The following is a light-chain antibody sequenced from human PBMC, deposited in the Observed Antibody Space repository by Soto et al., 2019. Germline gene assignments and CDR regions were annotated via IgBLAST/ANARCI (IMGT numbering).Light chain of an antibody. Sequence: QSALTQPASVSGSPGQSITISCTGTSSDVGSYNLVSWYQQHPGKAPKLMIYEGSKRPSGVSNRFSGSKSGNTASLTISGLQAEDEAGYYCCSYAGSSTSLYVFGTGTKVPVL. J-gene: IGLJ1*01. CDR3: CSYAGSSTSLYV. V-gene: IGLV2-23*01. CDR2: EGS. CDR1: SSDVGSYNL.